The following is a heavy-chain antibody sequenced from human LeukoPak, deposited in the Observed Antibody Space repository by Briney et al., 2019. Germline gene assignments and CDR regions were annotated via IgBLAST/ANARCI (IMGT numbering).Heavy chain of an antibody. CDR1: GFTVSSNY. J-gene: IGHJ4*02. Sequence: GGSLRLSCAASGFTVSSNYMSWVRQAPGKGLEWVSVIYSGGSTYYADSVKGRFTISRDNAKNTLYLQMNSLRAEDTAVYYCARDHSTYSSPTYTDYWGQGTLVTVSS. V-gene: IGHV3-66*01. D-gene: IGHD6-13*01. CDR3: ARDHSTYSSPTYTDY. CDR2: IYSGGST.